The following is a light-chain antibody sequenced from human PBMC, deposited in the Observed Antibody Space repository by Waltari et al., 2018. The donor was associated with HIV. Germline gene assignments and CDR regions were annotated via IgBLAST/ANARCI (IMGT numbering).Light chain of an antibody. CDR2: GAS. CDR3: QQSYSFPRT. J-gene: IGKJ1*01. CDR1: QSVGRS. Sequence: DIQLTQSPSSLSASVGDRVSITCRASQSVGRSLHWYQQIPWRAPSLVVYGASDLRDGVPSRFSASGSGTLFTLTIRSLQPEDFAAYYCQQSYSFPRTFGQGTRV. V-gene: IGKV1-39*01.